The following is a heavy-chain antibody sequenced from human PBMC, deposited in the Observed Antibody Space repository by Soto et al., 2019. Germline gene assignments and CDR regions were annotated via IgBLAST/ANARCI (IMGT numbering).Heavy chain of an antibody. J-gene: IGHJ5*02. D-gene: IGHD6-13*01. CDR3: ARAGGAGSGNDWFDP. CDR2: IHYSGST. V-gene: IGHV4-31*03. Sequence: TSETLSLTCNVSGGSVSSGGYYWSWIRQHPGKGLEWIGHIHYSGSTYYNPSLKSRVTMSIDTSENLVCLNLSSVTAADTTVYYCARAGGAGSGNDWFDPWGQGTLVTVSS. CDR1: GGSVSSGGYY.